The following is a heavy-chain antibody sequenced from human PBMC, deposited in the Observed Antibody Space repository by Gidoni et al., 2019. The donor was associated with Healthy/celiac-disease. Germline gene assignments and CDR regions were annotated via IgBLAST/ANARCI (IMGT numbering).Heavy chain of an antibody. CDR3: ATVGCRGDCYPYSIDY. Sequence: QVQLVQSGAEVRETGASVRVSCTTSGYTFIAYDMNWVRQAPGQGLECLGRLNPYSVGTHFAQKFQGRVTMTRDTSTSTGYMDLRRLTSDDTAVYYCATVGCRGDCYPYSIDYWGQGTLVTISS. D-gene: IGHD2-21*02. CDR1: GYTFIAYD. J-gene: IGHJ4*02. CDR2: LNPYSVGT. V-gene: IGHV1-2*06.